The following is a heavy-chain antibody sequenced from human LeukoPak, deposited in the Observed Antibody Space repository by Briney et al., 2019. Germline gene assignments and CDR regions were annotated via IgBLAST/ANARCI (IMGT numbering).Heavy chain of an antibody. Sequence: ASVTVSCKASGYTFTGYYMHWVRQAPGQGLEWMGWINPNSGDTNYSQKFQGRVSMTRDTSIITAYMELSRLTSVDTAVYYCARDLYSSGWTDAFDIWGQGTMVTVSS. CDR3: ARDLYSSGWTDAFDI. CDR1: GYTFTGYY. CDR2: INPNSGDT. D-gene: IGHD6-19*01. V-gene: IGHV1-2*02. J-gene: IGHJ3*02.